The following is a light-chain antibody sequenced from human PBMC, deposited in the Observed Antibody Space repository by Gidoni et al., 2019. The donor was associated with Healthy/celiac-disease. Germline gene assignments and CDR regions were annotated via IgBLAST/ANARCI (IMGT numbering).Light chain of an antibody. V-gene: IGKV3-15*01. CDR2: GAS. J-gene: IGKJ4*01. CDR1: QSVSSN. CDR3: QQYNNWPGLT. Sequence: EIVMTQSPATLSVSPGDRATLSCRASQSVSSNLAWYQQKPGQAPRLLIYGASTRATGIPARFSGSGSGTEFTLTISSLQSEDFAVYYCQQYNNWPGLTFGGGTKVEIK.